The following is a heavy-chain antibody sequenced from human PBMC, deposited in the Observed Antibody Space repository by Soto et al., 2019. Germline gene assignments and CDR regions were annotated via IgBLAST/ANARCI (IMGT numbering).Heavy chain of an antibody. J-gene: IGHJ5*02. CDR3: AGGPGYCGGGPCSNWFDP. CDR2: INTDGSTI. V-gene: IGHV3-74*01. Sequence: PGGSLRLSCVASGFNFSAHWMHWVRQAPGKGLVWVSRINTDGSTIDYADSVKGRFTISRDNAKNTLYLQANSLRAEDTAVYYCAGGPGYCGGGPCSNWFDPWGQGTLVTVSS. D-gene: IGHD2-15*01. CDR1: GFNFSAHW.